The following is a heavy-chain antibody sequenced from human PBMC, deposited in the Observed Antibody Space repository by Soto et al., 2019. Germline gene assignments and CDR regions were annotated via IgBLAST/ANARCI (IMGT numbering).Heavy chain of an antibody. D-gene: IGHD6-13*01. CDR1: GGSFSGYY. Sequence: PSETLSLTCAVYGGSFSGYYWSWIRQPPGKGLEWIGEINHSGSTNYNPSLKSRVTISVDTSKNQFSLKLSSVTAADTAVYYCARGRSSSWYRGYYYMDVWGEGTTVTVSS. J-gene: IGHJ6*03. CDR2: INHSGST. CDR3: ARGRSSSWYRGYYYMDV. V-gene: IGHV4-34*01.